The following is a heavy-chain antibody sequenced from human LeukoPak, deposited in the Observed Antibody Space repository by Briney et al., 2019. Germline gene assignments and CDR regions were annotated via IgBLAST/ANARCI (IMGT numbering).Heavy chain of an antibody. CDR3: ARELNSGWFDY. Sequence: PGGSLRLSCAASGFTFSTYNIHWVRQAPGKGLEWLAVISHDGRNEFYADSAKGRFTISRDNSKNTLYLQLNSLRAEDTAIYSCARELNSGWFDYWGQGTLVTVSS. CDR1: GFTFSTYN. J-gene: IGHJ5*01. D-gene: IGHD6-19*01. V-gene: IGHV3-30-3*01. CDR2: ISHDGRNE.